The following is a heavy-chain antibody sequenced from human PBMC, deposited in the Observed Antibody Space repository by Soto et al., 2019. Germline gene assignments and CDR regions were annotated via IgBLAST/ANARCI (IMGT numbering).Heavy chain of an antibody. CDR2: ISGSGSST. CDR1: GFTFSSYA. CDR3: AKAISGYNAPLDH. J-gene: IGHJ4*02. D-gene: IGHD1-20*01. V-gene: IGHV3-23*01. Sequence: EVQMLESGGGLVQPGGSLRLSCAASGFTFSSYAMNWVRQAPGKGLEWVSVISGSGSSTYYADSVKGRFTISRDNSKNTLYVQMNRLRAEDTGVYYCAKAISGYNAPLDHWGQGTRVTVSS.